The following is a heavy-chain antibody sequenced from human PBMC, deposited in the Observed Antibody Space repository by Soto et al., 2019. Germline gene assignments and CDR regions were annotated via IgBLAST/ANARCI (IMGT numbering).Heavy chain of an antibody. Sequence: EVQLVESGGGLVQPGGSLRLSCVTSGFTFSSFSMNWVRQSPGEGLEWVSYISTTSSTIHYADSVKGRFTISRDNAKNSLYLQMISLRDEDTAVYYWARDGAISGCFDYWGQGTLVTVSS. D-gene: IGHD6-19*01. CDR1: GFTFSSFS. J-gene: IGHJ4*02. V-gene: IGHV3-48*02. CDR2: ISTTSSTI. CDR3: ARDGAISGCFDY.